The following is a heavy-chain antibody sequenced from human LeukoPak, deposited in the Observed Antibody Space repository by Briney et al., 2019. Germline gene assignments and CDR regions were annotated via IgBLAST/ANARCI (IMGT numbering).Heavy chain of an antibody. CDR3: ARHADTALVNRHFDY. D-gene: IGHD5-18*01. Sequence: SETLCLTCTVSGGSISSYFWSWIRQPPGKGLEWIGYIYYSGSTNYNPSLKSRLTISVDTSKNQFFLKLNSVTAADTAVYYCARHADTALVNRHFDYWGQGTLVTVSS. CDR1: GGSISSYF. J-gene: IGHJ4*02. V-gene: IGHV4-59*08. CDR2: IYYSGST.